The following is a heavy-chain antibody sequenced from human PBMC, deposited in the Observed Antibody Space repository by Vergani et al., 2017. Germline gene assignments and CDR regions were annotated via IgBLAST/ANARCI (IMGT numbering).Heavy chain of an antibody. Sequence: QVQLVESGGGVVQPGRSLRLSCAASGFTFSSYGMHWVRQAPGKGLEWVAVIWYDGSNKYYADSVKGRFTISRDNSKNTLYLQMKSLRAEETAVYYCAREGAGIVTHPPLDYWGQGTLGTGSS. CDR1: GFTFSSYG. CDR2: IWYDGSNK. D-gene: IGHD3-10*01. V-gene: IGHV3-33*01. J-gene: IGHJ4*02. CDR3: AREGAGIVTHPPLDY.